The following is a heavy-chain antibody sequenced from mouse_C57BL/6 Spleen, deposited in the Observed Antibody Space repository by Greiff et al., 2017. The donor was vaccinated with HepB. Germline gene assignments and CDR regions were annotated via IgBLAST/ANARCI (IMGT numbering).Heavy chain of an antibody. J-gene: IGHJ4*01. D-gene: IGHD3-3*01. CDR2: ISSGSSTI. Sequence: EVHLVESGGGLVKPGGSLKLSCAASGFTFSDYGMHWVRQAPEKGLEWVAYISSGSSTIYYADTVKGRFTISRDNAKNTLFLQMTSLRSEDTAMYYCARRAVPYAMDYWGQGTSVTVSS. CDR1: GFTFSDYG. CDR3: ARRAVPYAMDY. V-gene: IGHV5-17*01.